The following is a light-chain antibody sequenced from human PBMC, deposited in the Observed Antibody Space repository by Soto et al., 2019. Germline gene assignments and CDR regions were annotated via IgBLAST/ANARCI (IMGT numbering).Light chain of an antibody. J-gene: IGKJ2*01. V-gene: IGKV2-24*01. CDR2: NVS. CDR3: MQATQYKPYT. CDR1: QSLEHSDGNTY. Sequence: DVVLTQTPLSSPVTLGQPASISCRSSQSLEHSDGNTYLSWLHQRPGQAARLLLYNVSNRFSGVPDKFSGSVAGTDYALKISGVEAEDVGIYYCMQATQYKPYTFGQGTKLEIK.